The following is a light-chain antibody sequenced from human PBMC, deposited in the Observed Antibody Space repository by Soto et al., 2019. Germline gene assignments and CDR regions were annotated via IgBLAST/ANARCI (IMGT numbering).Light chain of an antibody. Sequence: EIVLTQSPATLSLSPGERATLSCRASQSIGDFLAWYQQKPGQAPRLLIYDKSNRATGIPARFSGSGSGTDFTLTISSLEPEDSAVYYCQQRSDWRTFGQGTKLAIK. CDR1: QSIGDF. CDR2: DKS. J-gene: IGKJ2*02. CDR3: QQRSDWRT. V-gene: IGKV3-11*01.